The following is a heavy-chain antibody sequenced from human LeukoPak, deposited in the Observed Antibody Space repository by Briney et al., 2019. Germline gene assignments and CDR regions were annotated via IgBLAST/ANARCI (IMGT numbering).Heavy chain of an antibody. J-gene: IGHJ3*02. V-gene: IGHV4-59*01. CDR1: GGSISSYY. CDR3: ARDGGQTVAGPDAFDI. D-gene: IGHD6-19*01. CDR2: IYYSGST. Sequence: SETLSLTCTVSGGSISSYYWSWIRQPPGKGLEWIGYIYYSGSTNYNPSLKSRVTISVDTSQNQFSLKLSSVTAADTAVYYCARDGGQTVAGPDAFDIWGQRTMVTVSS.